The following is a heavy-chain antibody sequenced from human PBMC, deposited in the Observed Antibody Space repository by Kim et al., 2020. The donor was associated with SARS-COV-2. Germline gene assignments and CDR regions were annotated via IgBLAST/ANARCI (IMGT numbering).Heavy chain of an antibody. D-gene: IGHD2-2*01. J-gene: IGHJ3*02. CDR2: IYPGDSDT. V-gene: IGHV5-51*01. CDR3: ASVRGYQLLPDAFDI. Sequence: GESLKISCKGSGYSFTSYWIGWVRQMPGKGLEWMGIIYPGDSDTRYSPSFQGQVTISADKSISTAYLQWSSLKASDTAMYYCASVRGYQLLPDAFDIWGQGTMVTVSS. CDR1: GYSFTSYW.